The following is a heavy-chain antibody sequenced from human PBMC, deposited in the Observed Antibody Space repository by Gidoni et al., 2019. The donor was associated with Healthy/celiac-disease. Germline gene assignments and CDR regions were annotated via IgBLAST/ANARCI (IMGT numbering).Heavy chain of an antibody. CDR1: GFPFRSYG. CDR2: ISYDGSNK. D-gene: IGHD3-22*01. Sequence: VQLVESGGGVFQPGRSLRLSCAASGFPFRSYGMHWVRQAPGKGLEWGAVISYDGSNKDYADAVKGRFTISRDNSKNTLYLQMNSLRAEDTAVYYCAKRGSYDSSGYYYSWGQGTLVTVSS. CDR3: AKRGSYDSSGYYYS. J-gene: IGHJ4*02. V-gene: IGHV3-30*18.